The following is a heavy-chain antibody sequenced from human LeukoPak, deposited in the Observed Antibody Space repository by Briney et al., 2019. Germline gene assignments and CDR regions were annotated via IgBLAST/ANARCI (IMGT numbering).Heavy chain of an antibody. J-gene: IGHJ6*03. CDR2: INHSGST. D-gene: IGHD2-2*01. Sequence: SETLSLTCAVYGGSFSGYYWSWIRQPPGKGLEWIGEINHSGSTNYNPSLKSRVTMSVDTSKNQFSLKLSSVTAADTAVYYCARALGAWPAAPFYYYYYYMDVWGKGTTVTVSS. CDR3: ARALGAWPAAPFYYYYYYMDV. CDR1: GGSFSGYY. V-gene: IGHV4-34*01.